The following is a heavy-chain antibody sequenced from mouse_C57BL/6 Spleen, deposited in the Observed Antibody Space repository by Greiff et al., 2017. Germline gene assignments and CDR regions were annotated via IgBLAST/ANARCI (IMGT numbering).Heavy chain of an antibody. J-gene: IGHJ2*01. D-gene: IGHD1-1*01. V-gene: IGHV1-80*01. CDR3: ARSGSLYGSSLY. CDR2: IYPGDGDT. Sequence: VQLQQSGAELVKPGASVKISCKASGYAFSSYWMNWVKQRPGKGLEWIGQIYPGDGDTNYNGKFKGKATLTADKSSSPAYMQLSSLTSEDSAVYFCARSGSLYGSSLYWGQGTTLTVSS. CDR1: GYAFSSYW.